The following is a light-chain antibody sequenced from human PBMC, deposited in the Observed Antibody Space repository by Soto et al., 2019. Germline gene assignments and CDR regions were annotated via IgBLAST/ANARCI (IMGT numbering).Light chain of an antibody. CDR1: QSVSSN. V-gene: IGKV3-15*01. CDR3: QQYKNWPPLT. J-gene: IGKJ4*01. Sequence: EIFLTESPAPLSVSPGETATLSCRASQSVSSNLAWYQQKPGQAPSLLIYGASTRATDIPPRFSGSGSGTEFTLTITSLQSEDFAVYYCQQYKNWPPLTFGGGTKVDIK. CDR2: GAS.